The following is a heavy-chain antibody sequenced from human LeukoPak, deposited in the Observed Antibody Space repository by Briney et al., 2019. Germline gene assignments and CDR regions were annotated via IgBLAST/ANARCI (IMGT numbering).Heavy chain of an antibody. CDR1: GGSISSSSYY. Sequence: SETLSLTCTVSGGSISSSSYYWGWIRQPRGRGLEWLGSIYYSGTTYYNPSLKSRVTLSVDTSKNQFSLKLGSVTAADTAVYYCARGPYTIYGDYVFINWFDPWGQGTLVTVSS. CDR3: ARGPYTIYGDYVFINWFDP. CDR2: IYYSGTT. D-gene: IGHD4-17*01. V-gene: IGHV4-39*01. J-gene: IGHJ5*02.